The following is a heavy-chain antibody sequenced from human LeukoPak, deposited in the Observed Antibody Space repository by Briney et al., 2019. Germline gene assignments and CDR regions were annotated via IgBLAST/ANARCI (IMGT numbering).Heavy chain of an antibody. Sequence: SETLSLTCVVSGGSVSGYYWGWIRQPPGRGLEWIGYVYYSGSTNYNPSFKSRITISVDTSRSQFSLQLSSVTAADTAVYYCARIHRYCSGGACYVLDNWGQGTLVAVSS. CDR3: ARIHRYCSGGACYVLDN. D-gene: IGHD2-15*01. CDR1: GGSVSGYY. CDR2: VYYSGST. J-gene: IGHJ4*02. V-gene: IGHV4-59*02.